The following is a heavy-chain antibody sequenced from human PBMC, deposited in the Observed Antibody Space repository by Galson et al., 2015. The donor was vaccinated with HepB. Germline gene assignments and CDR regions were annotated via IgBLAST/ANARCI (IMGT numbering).Heavy chain of an antibody. Sequence: SLRLSCAASGFTFSSYGMHWVRQAPGKGLEWVAVIWYDGSNKYYADSVKGRFTISRDNSKNTLYLQMNSLRAEDTAVYYCAKDCCSGWYYRTKENWFDPWGQGTLVTVSS. CDR3: AKDCCSGWYYRTKENWFDP. CDR2: IWYDGSNK. V-gene: IGHV3-33*06. CDR1: GFTFSSYG. D-gene: IGHD6-19*01. J-gene: IGHJ5*02.